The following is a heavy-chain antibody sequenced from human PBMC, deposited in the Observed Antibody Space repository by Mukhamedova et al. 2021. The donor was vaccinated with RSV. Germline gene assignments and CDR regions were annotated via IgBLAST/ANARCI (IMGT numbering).Heavy chain of an antibody. CDR3: TTWSLSNWFDP. D-gene: IGHD2-8*02. J-gene: IGHJ5*02. V-gene: IGHV3-73*01. Sequence: VRQASGKGLEWVGRIRSKADGYATVYAASVQGRFTISRDDSNNTAYLQMNSLKTEDTALYYCTTWSLSNWFDPWGQSTLVTVSS. CDR2: IRSKADGYAT.